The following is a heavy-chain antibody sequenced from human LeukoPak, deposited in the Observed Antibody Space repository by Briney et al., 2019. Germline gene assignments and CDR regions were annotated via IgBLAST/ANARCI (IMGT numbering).Heavy chain of an antibody. J-gene: IGHJ5*02. CDR2: IRYDGSNK. V-gene: IGHV3-30*02. CDR3: AKDLRRFQLLPNWFDP. Sequence: PGGSLRLSCAASGFTFSSYGMHWVRQAPGKGLEWVAFIRYDGSNKYYADSVKGRFTISRDNSKNTLYLQMNSLRAEDTAVYYCAKDLRRFQLLPNWFDPWGQGTLVTVSS. D-gene: IGHD2-15*01. CDR1: GFTFSSYG.